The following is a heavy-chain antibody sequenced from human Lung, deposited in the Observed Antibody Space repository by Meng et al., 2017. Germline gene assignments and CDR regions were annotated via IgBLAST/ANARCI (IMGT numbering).Heavy chain of an antibody. CDR3: VRRTYSSGWYFDY. Sequence: QVQHQRVGAGLLQPSETLSLTCAVYGGSFSGYYWSWIRQPPGKGLEWIGEIIDSGSTNYNPSLKSRVTISVDTSKNQFSLRVTSVTAADRAVYYCVRRTYSSGWYFDYWGQGTLVTVSS. V-gene: IGHV4-34*02. J-gene: IGHJ4*02. CDR2: IIDSGST. D-gene: IGHD6-19*01. CDR1: GGSFSGYY.